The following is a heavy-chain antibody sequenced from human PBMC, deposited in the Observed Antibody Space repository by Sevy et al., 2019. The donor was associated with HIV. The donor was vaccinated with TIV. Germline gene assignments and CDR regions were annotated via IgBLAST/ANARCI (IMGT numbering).Heavy chain of an antibody. CDR2: ISSSSSTI. CDR3: ARVSFGYYFDY. J-gene: IGHJ4*02. Sequence: GESLKISCAASGFTFSSYSMNWVRQAPGKGLEWVSYISSSSSTIYYADSVKGRFTISRDNAKNSLYLQMNSLRAEDTAVYYCARVSFGYYFDYWGQGTLVTVSS. CDR1: GFTFSSYS. D-gene: IGHD3-16*01. V-gene: IGHV3-48*01.